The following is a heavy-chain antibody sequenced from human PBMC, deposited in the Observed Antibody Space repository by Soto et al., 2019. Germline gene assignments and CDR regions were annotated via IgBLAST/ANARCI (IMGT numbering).Heavy chain of an antibody. CDR1: GFTFSSYA. V-gene: IGHV3-23*01. D-gene: IGHD3-22*01. CDR2: ISGSGAST. CDR3: AKGGYYYDSSAYY. Sequence: PGGSLRLSCAASGFTFSSYAMNWVRQAPGKGLEWVSTISGSGASTYYADSVKGRFTISRDNSKNTLYLQMNSLRADDTAVYYCAKGGYYYDSSAYYWGQGTLVTVS. J-gene: IGHJ4*02.